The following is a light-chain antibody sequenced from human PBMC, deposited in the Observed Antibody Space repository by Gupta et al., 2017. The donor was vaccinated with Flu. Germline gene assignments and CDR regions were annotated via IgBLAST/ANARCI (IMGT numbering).Light chain of an antibody. Sequence: GDRVTITCRASQSINNFLKWYQQKPGKAPKLLIYAASTLQGGVPSRFSGSGSGTDFTLTISSLQPGDFATYYCHQGYSTPQTFGRGTTVEVK. CDR1: QSINNF. CDR3: HQGYSTPQT. J-gene: IGKJ4*02. CDR2: AAS. V-gene: IGKV1-39*01.